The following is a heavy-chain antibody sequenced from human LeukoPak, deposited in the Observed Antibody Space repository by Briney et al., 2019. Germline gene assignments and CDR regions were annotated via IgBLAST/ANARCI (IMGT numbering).Heavy chain of an antibody. Sequence: SVKVSCKASGGTFSSYAISWVRQAPGQGLEWMGGIIPIFGTANYAQKFQGRVTITTDESTSTAYMELSSLRSEDTAVYYCARVLVHSIAAAGGYYYYMDVWGKGTTVTVSS. J-gene: IGHJ6*03. D-gene: IGHD6-13*01. CDR2: IIPIFGTA. CDR1: GGTFSSYA. CDR3: ARVLVHSIAAAGGYYYYMDV. V-gene: IGHV1-69*05.